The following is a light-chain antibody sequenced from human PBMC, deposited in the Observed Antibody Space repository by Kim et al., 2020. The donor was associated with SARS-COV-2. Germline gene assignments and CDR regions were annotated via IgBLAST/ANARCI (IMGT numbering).Light chain of an antibody. CDR3: QQYHSSPWT. CDR1: QSISSNY. J-gene: IGKJ1*01. Sequence: EIVLTQSPGTLSLSPGERATLSCRASQSISSNYLAWYQQKPGQAPRLLIYNAFSRAPGIPDRFSGSGSGTDFTLTINRLEPEAFAVYSCQQYHSSPWTFGQGTKVDIK. V-gene: IGKV3-20*01. CDR2: NAF.